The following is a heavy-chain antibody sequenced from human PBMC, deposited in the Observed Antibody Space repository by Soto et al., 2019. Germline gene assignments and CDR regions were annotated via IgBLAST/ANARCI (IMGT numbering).Heavy chain of an antibody. Sequence: GGSLRLSCAASGFTFSSYSMNWVRQAPGKGLEWVSYISSSSSTIYYADSVKGRFTISRDNAKNSLYLQMNSLRDEDTAVYYCARDPWDDYGDYYGSDYYGMDVWGQGTTVTVSS. CDR3: ARDPWDDYGDYYGSDYYGMDV. V-gene: IGHV3-48*02. J-gene: IGHJ6*02. CDR1: GFTFSSYS. CDR2: ISSSSSTI. D-gene: IGHD4-17*01.